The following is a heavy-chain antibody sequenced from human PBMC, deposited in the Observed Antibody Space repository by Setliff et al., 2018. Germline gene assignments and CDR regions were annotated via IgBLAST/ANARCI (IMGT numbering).Heavy chain of an antibody. Sequence: SETLSLTCAVYGGSFSGYYWSWIRQPPGKGLEWIGEINHSGSTNYNPSLKSRVTISVDTSKNQFSLKLSSVTAADTAVYYCARHPYYYGSGTYLDNNNRWFDPWGQGTLVTVSS. CDR2: INHSGST. CDR1: GGSFSGYY. V-gene: IGHV4-34*01. CDR3: ARHPYYYGSGTYLDNNNRWFDP. J-gene: IGHJ5*02. D-gene: IGHD3-10*01.